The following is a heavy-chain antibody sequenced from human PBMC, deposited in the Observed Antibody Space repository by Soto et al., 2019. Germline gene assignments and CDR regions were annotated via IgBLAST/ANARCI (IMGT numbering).Heavy chain of an antibody. Sequence: QVQLQESGPGLVKPSQTLSLTCTVSGGSINSAGDYWTWIRQHPGKGLEWIGYIYSSGSTYYDPSLKSRVTISIDTSKNQSSLKLTSVTAADTAVYYCARLQHNNSGYYPYYFDYWGQGTLVTVSS. V-gene: IGHV4-31*03. J-gene: IGHJ4*02. CDR1: GGSINSAGDY. D-gene: IGHD3-22*01. CDR3: ARLQHNNSGYYPYYFDY. CDR2: IYSSGST.